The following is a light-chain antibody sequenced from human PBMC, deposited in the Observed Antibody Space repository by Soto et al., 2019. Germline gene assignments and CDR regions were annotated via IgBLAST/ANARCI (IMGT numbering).Light chain of an antibody. V-gene: IGKV1-5*03. Sequence: DIQMTQSPSTLSASVGDRVTITCRASQSISNWLAWYQQRPGKAPKLLIYKASSLESGVPSRFSGSGSGTEFTLPISSLQPDDFATYYCQQYKSYCYTFGQGTRLEIK. CDR3: QQYKSYCYT. CDR2: KAS. CDR1: QSISNW. J-gene: IGKJ2*01.